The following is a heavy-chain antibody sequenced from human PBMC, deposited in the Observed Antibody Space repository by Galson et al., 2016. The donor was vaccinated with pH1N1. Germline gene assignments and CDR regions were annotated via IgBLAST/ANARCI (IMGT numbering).Heavy chain of an antibody. D-gene: IGHD2-2*01. V-gene: IGHV3-23*01. Sequence: SLRLSCAASGFTFSSYAMSWVRQAPGKGLEWVSDISDSGDTTYYADSVKGRFSISRDSSKNTLYLQMNSLRGEDTAVYYCAKREKKGGTTSCYPDWGQGTLVTVSS. CDR2: ISDSGDTT. J-gene: IGHJ4*02. CDR3: AKREKKGGTTSCYPD. CDR1: GFTFSSYA.